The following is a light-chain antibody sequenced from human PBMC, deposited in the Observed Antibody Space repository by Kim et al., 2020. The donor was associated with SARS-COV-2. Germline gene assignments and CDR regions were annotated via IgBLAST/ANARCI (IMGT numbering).Light chain of an antibody. CDR3: QQYGNSPQT. V-gene: IGKV3-20*01. CDR2: DSS. CDR1: QTVTSSY. J-gene: IGKJ2*01. Sequence: EIVLTQSPGTLSLSPGETATLSCRASQTVTSSYLAWYQHKPGQPPRLLIYDSSKRATGIPDRFRGSGSGADFTLTISRLEPEDFAEYFCQQYGNSPQTFGPGTKLEI.